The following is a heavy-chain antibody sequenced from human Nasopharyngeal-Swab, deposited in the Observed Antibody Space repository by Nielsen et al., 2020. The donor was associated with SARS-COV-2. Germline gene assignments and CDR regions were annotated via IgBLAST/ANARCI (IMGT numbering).Heavy chain of an antibody. CDR1: GFTFSSYA. Sequence: GESLKISCAASGFTFSSYAMSWVRQAPGKGLEWVSAISGSGGSTYYADSVKGRFTISRDNSKNTLYLQMNSLRAEDTAVYYGAKVADIVVVVAAPNFDYWGQGTLVTVSS. D-gene: IGHD2-15*01. CDR3: AKVADIVVVVAAPNFDY. V-gene: IGHV3-23*01. J-gene: IGHJ4*02. CDR2: ISGSGGST.